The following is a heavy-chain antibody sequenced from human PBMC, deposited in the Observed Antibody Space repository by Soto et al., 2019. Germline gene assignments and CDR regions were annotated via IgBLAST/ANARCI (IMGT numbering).Heavy chain of an antibody. CDR1: GFSLSTSGVG. D-gene: IGHD4-17*01. CDR2: IYWDDDK. J-gene: IGHJ4*02. CDR3: APTLYGDYVPAFDS. V-gene: IGHV2-5*02. Sequence: QITLKESGPTLVKPTQTLTLTCTFSGFSLSTSGVGVGWIRQPPGKALEWLALIYWDDDKRYSPSLKSRLTITKDTSKNQVVRTMTNLDPVDTATYYCAPTLYGDYVPAFDSWGQGTLVTVSS.